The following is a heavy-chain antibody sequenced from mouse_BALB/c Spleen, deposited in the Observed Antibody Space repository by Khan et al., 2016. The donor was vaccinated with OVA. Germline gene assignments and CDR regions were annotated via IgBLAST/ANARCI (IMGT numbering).Heavy chain of an antibody. CDR3: ARPAYFSYVMDN. D-gene: IGHD2-10*01. CDR1: GHNFTKYG. J-gene: IGHJ4*01. CDR2: INTYTGEP. V-gene: IGHV9-3-1*01. Sequence: QIQLVQSGPELKKPGETVKISCKASGHNFTKYGMNWVKQAPGKDLKWMAWINTYTGEPTYADDFNGRFAFSLETSASTAYLQINNLKNEDTATYFCARPAYFSYVMDNWGQGTSVTVSS.